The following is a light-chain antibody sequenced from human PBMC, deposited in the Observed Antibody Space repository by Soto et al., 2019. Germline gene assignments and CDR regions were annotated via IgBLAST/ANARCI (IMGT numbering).Light chain of an antibody. CDR2: EVN. CDR3: ASYAGGNYV. J-gene: IGLJ1*01. Sequence: QSAMTQPPSASGSPGQSVTISCTGTSSDVGGYNYVSWYQQHPGKAPELMIYEVNKRPSGVPDRFSGSKSGNPASLTVSGLQAEDEADYYCASYAGGNYVFGTGTKVTVL. CDR1: SSDVGGYNY. V-gene: IGLV2-8*01.